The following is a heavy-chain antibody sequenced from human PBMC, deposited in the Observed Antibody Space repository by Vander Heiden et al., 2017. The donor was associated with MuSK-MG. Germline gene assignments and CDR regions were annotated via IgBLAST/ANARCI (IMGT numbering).Heavy chain of an antibody. V-gene: IGHV3-23*01. CDR3: AKRRDYFDS. Sequence: EVQLLESGGDLVQPGGSLRLSCAASGFTFSSYAMGWVRQAPGKGLECVSTISGSADSTYYADSVKGRFTISRDNSKNTLYLQMNSLRAEDTAVYYCAKRRDYFDSWGQGTLVTVSS. CDR2: ISGSADST. CDR1: GFTFSSYA. J-gene: IGHJ4*02.